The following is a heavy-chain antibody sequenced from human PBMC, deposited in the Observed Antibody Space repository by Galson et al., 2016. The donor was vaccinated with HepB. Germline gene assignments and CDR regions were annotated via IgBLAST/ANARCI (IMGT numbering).Heavy chain of an antibody. J-gene: IGHJ4*02. V-gene: IGHV1-2*02. CDR3: AGGVDSFSWDTTRFDY. Sequence: SVKVSCKASGYTFTGYYIHWVRQAPGQGLEWMGWINPNSGGTNYAQKFQGRVTMTRDTSISTDYMELTRLRSDDTAVVYCAGGVDSFSWDTTRFDYWGQGTLVTVSS. D-gene: IGHD6-13*01. CDR1: GYTFTGYY. CDR2: INPNSGGT.